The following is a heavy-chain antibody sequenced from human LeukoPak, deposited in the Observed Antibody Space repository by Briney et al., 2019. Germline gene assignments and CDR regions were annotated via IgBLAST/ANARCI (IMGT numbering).Heavy chain of an antibody. D-gene: IGHD3-10*02. Sequence: SVKVSCKASGGTFSSYAISWVRQAPGQGLEWMGGIIPIFGTANYAQKFQGRVTITTEESTSTAYMELSSLRSEDTAVYYCARGRIEDYVGFDPWGQGTLVTVSS. CDR2: IIPIFGTA. CDR3: ARGRIEDYVGFDP. CDR1: GGTFSSYA. V-gene: IGHV1-69*05. J-gene: IGHJ5*02.